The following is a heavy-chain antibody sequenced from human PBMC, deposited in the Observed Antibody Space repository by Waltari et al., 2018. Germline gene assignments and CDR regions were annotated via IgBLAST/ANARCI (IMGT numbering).Heavy chain of an antibody. D-gene: IGHD3-16*01. J-gene: IGHJ6*02. V-gene: IGHV4-59*11. Sequence: QVQLQESGPGLVKPSETLSLTCTVSGGSISSHYWSWIRQPPGKGLEWIGYIYYSGSTNYNPPLKSRVTISVDTSKNQFSLKLSSVTAADTAVYYCARGGSREYGMDVWGQGTTVTVSS. CDR1: GGSISSHY. CDR2: IYYSGST. CDR3: ARGGSREYGMDV.